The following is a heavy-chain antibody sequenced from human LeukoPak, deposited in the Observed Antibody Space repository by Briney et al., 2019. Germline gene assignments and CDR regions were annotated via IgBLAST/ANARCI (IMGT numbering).Heavy chain of an antibody. CDR2: ISGSGGSK. CDR3: AKDLNWGVTGWFHP. CDR1: GFNFSSYA. J-gene: IGHJ5*02. Sequence: GGSLRLSCAASGFNFSSYAMKWVRQAPGKGLEWVSAISGSGGSKYYADSVKGRFTISKDNFKNTLSLQMNSLRAKVTAVYYCAKDLNWGVTGWFHPWGQGTLVTVSS. D-gene: IGHD7-27*01. V-gene: IGHV3-23*01.